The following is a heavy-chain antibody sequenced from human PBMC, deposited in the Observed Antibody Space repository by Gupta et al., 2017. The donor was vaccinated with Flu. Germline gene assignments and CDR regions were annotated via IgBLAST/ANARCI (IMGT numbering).Heavy chain of an antibody. V-gene: IGHV3-11*05. CDR1: GFTFSNYY. CDR2: IRASSSYT. CDR3: ARIYSGSNANWFDP. J-gene: IGHJ5*02. Sequence: QLQLVESGGGLVKPGGSLRLPCAASGFTFSNYYITWNRQAPGKGLEWLSYIRASSSYTDYADSVKGRFTISRDNAKNSLYLQMNSLRVDDTAVYYCARIYSGSNANWFDPWGQGTLVTVSS. D-gene: IGHD3-10*01.